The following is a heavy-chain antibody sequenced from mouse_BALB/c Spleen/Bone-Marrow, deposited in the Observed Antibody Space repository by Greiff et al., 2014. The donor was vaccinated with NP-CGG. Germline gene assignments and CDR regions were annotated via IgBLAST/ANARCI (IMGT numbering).Heavy chain of an antibody. CDR2: IYPGDGDT. Sequence: ESGAELVRPGSSVKISCKASGYAFSSYWMNWVKQRPGQGLEWIGQIYPGDGDTNYNGNFKDKATLTTDKSSTTAYMQLSRLTSEDSAVYFCARGGRLTGYYFDYWGQGTALTVSS. CDR3: ARGGRLTGYYFDY. V-gene: IGHV1-80*01. CDR1: GYAFSSYW. D-gene: IGHD4-1*01. J-gene: IGHJ2*01.